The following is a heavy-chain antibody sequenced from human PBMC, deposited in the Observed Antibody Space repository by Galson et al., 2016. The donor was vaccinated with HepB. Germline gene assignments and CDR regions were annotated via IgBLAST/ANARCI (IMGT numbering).Heavy chain of an antibody. V-gene: IGHV4-59*01. J-gene: IGHJ5*02. Sequence: LSLTCTVSGGSIGSYYWSWIRQPPGKGLEWIGYIHDSGNTYYNPSLKSRVTMSVDTSKNQISLRLTSVTAADTALYYCAKGSGTTLLGFDPWGRGTLVTVSS. CDR2: IHDSGNT. CDR1: GGSIGSYY. D-gene: IGHD1/OR15-1a*01. CDR3: AKGSGTTLLGFDP.